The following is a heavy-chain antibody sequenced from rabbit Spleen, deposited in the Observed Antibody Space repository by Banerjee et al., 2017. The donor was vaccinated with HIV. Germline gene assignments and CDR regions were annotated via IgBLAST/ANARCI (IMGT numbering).Heavy chain of an antibody. CDR2: TYGSDSYYT. Sequence: QEQLEESGGGLVKPGASLTLTCTASGFSFSSSDYMCWVRQAPGKGLEWIACTYGSDSYYTYYASWAKGRFTISKTSSTTVTLQMTSLTAADTATYFCARSGWSSDGGAAEPNLWGQGTLVTVS. J-gene: IGHJ4*01. CDR3: ARSGWSSDGGAAEPNL. CDR1: GFSFSSSDY. D-gene: IGHD6-1*01. V-gene: IGHV1S45*01.